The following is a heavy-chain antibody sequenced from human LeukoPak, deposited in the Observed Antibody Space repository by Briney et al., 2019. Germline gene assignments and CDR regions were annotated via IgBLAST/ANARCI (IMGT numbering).Heavy chain of an antibody. Sequence: ASVKVSCKVSGYTLTELSMHWVRQAPGKGLEWMGGFDPEDGETIYAQKFQGRVTMTEDTSTDTAYMELSSLRSEDTAVYYCATSEVVVVAAGGSWFDPWGQGTLVTVSS. CDR3: ATSEVVVVAAGGSWFDP. V-gene: IGHV1-24*01. CDR1: GYTLTELS. D-gene: IGHD2-15*01. CDR2: FDPEDGET. J-gene: IGHJ5*02.